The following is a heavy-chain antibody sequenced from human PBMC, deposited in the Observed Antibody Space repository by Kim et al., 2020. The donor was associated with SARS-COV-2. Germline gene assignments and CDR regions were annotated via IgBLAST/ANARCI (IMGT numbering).Heavy chain of an antibody. J-gene: IGHJ4*02. CDR3: ARGGLSGSDHFDY. D-gene: IGHD1-26*01. CDR2: ISSSGSTI. Sequence: GGSLRLSCAASGFTFSSYEMNWVRQAPGKGLEWVSYISSSGSTIYYADSVKGRFTISRDNAKNSLYLQMNSLRAEDTAVYYCARGGLSGSDHFDYWGEGTLVTVSS. V-gene: IGHV3-48*03. CDR1: GFTFSSYE.